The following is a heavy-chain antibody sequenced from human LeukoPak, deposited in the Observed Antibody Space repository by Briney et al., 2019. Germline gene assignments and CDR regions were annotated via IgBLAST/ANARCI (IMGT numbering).Heavy chain of an antibody. Sequence: SWIRQHPGKGLEWIGYIYYSGSTYYNPSLKSRVTISVDTSKNQFSLKLSSVTAADTAVYYCARAPYYYGSGSQKFDYWGQGTLVTVSS. J-gene: IGHJ4*02. CDR2: IYYSGST. D-gene: IGHD3-10*01. CDR3: ARAPYYYGSGSQKFDY. V-gene: IGHV4-31*02.